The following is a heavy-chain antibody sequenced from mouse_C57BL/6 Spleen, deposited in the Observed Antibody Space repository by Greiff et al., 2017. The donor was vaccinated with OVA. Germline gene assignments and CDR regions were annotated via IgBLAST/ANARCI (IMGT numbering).Heavy chain of an antibody. CDR1: GFSLTSYA. CDR3: ARNPTIVTSYYAMDY. J-gene: IGHJ4*01. CDR2: IWTGGGT. Sequence: VNVVESGPGLVAPSQSLSITCTVSGFSLTSYAISWVRQPPGKGLEWLGVIWTGGGTNYNSALKSRLSISKDNSKSQGFLKMNSLQTDDTARYYCARNPTIVTSYYAMDYWGQGTSVTVSS. D-gene: IGHD2-5*01. V-gene: IGHV2-9-1*01.